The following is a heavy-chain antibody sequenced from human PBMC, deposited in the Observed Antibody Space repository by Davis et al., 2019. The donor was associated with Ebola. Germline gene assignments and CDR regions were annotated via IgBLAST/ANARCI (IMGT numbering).Heavy chain of an antibody. CDR1: GYTFTSYD. Sequence: ASVKVSCKASGYTFTSYDINWVRQATGQGLEWMGWMNPNSGNTGYAQKFQGRVTITADESTSTAYMELSSLRSEDTAVYYCARSAIAAYYFDYWGQGTLVTVSS. V-gene: IGHV1-8*01. CDR3: ARSAIAAYYFDY. J-gene: IGHJ4*02. D-gene: IGHD6-6*01. CDR2: MNPNSGNT.